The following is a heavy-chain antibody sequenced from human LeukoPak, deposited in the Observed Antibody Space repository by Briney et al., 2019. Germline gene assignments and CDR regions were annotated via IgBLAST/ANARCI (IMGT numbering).Heavy chain of an antibody. J-gene: IGHJ3*02. CDR3: ARGRFCSADICSGGDAFDI. Sequence: NPSETLSLTCVVSGASISAYYWYWIRQPAGKGLEWIGRIYISGPTNYNPSLKSRVTMSLDTSKNQLSLKLKSLTAADTALYYCARGRFCSADICSGGDAFDIWGRGTMVSVSS. D-gene: IGHD3-3*01. CDR1: GASISAYY. CDR2: IYISGPT. V-gene: IGHV4-4*07.